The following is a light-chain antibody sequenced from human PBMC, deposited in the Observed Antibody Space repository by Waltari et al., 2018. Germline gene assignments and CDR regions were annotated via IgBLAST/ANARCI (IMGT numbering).Light chain of an antibody. V-gene: IGLV4-69*01. J-gene: IGLJ3*02. CDR3: QTGGHGTWV. Sequence: QLVLTQSPSASASLVAPVKLTCTLSTRHSTNIIAWLQQQPEKGPRYFMNVNSDGSHNKGVGIPDRFSGSSSGAERYLTISSLQSEDEADYYCQTGGHGTWVFGGGTRLTVL. CDR2: VNSDGSH. CDR1: TRHSTNI.